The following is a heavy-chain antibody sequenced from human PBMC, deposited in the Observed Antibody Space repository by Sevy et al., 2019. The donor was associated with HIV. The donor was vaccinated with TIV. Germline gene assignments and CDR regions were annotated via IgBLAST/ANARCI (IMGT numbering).Heavy chain of an antibody. CDR3: ASAYYYGSGVDS. CDR2: IYTSGST. CDR1: GGSISSGSYY. Sequence: SETLSLTCTVSGGSISSGSYYWSWIRQPAGKGLEWIGRIYTSGSTNYNPSLKSQVTMSVDTSKNQFSLKLSSVTAADTAVYYCASAYYYGSGVDSWGQGTLVTVSS. V-gene: IGHV4-61*02. D-gene: IGHD3-10*01. J-gene: IGHJ4*02.